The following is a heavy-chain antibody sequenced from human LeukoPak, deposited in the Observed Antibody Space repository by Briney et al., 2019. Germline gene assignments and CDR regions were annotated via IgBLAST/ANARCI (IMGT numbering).Heavy chain of an antibody. V-gene: IGHV3-74*01. CDR3: AKDYDFWSGYYTSYYYYGTDV. CDR2: IASDGSST. J-gene: IGHJ6*02. D-gene: IGHD3-3*01. Sequence: GGSLRLSCAASGFTFSSYWMNWVRQAPGKGLVWVSRIASDGSSTTYADSVKGRFSISRDNAKNTLYLQMNSLRAEDAAVYYCAKDYDFWSGYYTSYYYYGTDVWGQGTTVTVSS. CDR1: GFTFSSYW.